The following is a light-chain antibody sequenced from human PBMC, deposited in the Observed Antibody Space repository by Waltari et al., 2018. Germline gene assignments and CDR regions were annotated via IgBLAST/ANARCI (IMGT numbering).Light chain of an antibody. J-gene: IGKJ5*01. CDR2: DAS. CDR1: QRVGGN. V-gene: IGKV3-11*01. CDR3: QQRRTWPSIT. Sequence: EIVLTQSPATLSLSPGQRGTLSCRASQRVGGNLAWYQQKPGQAPRLLIYDASNRATGIPARFSGSGSGTDFTLTISSLEPEDFAVYYCQQRRTWPSITFGQGTRLEI.